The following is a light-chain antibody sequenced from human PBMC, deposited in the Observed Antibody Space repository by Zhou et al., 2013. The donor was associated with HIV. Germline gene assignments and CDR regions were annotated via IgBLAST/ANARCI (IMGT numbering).Light chain of an antibody. V-gene: IGKV1-5*03. J-gene: IGKJ4*01. CDR3: QQAKSFPLT. CDR2: QAS. CDR1: QNISSW. Sequence: DIQMTQSPSTLSTSVGDRVTVTCRASQNISSWLAWYQQKPGKPPKLLIYQASTLQNDVPSRFSGSGSGTEFTLTITSLQPEDFATYYCQQAKSFPLTFGGGTKVEIK.